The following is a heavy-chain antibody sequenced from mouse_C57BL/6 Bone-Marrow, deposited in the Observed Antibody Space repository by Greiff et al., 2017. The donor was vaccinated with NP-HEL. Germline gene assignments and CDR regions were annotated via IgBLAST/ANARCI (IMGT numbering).Heavy chain of an antibody. CDR2: ISSGGSYT. V-gene: IGHV5-6*01. CDR1: GFTFSSYG. Sequence: EVKVVESGGDLVKPGGSLKLSCAASGFTFSSYGMSWVRQTPDKRLEWVATISSGGSYTYYPDSVKGRFTISRDNAKNTLYLQMSSLKSEDTAMYYCASPYDYDVAWFAYRGQGTLVTVSA. J-gene: IGHJ3*01. CDR3: ASPYDYDVAWFAY. D-gene: IGHD2-4*01.